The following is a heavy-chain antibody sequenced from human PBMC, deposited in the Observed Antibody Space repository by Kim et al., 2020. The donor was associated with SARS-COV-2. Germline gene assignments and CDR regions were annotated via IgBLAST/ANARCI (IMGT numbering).Heavy chain of an antibody. V-gene: IGHV3-23*03. J-gene: IGHJ4*02. D-gene: IGHD5-12*01. CDR1: GFTFSSHA. CDR3: AKVYGYSGYDSLDY. CDR2: IYSGGSGT. Sequence: GGSLRLSCAASGFTFSSHAMSWVRQAPGKGLEWVSVIYSGGSGTYYADSVKGRFTISRDNSKNTLYLQMNSLRAEDTAVYYCAKVYGYSGYDSLDYWGQG.